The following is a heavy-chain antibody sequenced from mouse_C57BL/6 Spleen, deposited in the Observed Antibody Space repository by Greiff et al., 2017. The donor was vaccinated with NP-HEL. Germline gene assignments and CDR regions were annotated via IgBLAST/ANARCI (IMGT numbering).Heavy chain of an antibody. CDR1: GFTITDYY. CDR3: ACSTSEDGYWYFDV. Sequence: EVQLQQSGAELVKPGASVKLSCTASGFTITDYYMHWVKQRTEQGLEWIGRIDPEDGETNYAPKFQGKATLTADTSSNTAYLQLSSLTSEDTAVYDCACSTSEDGYWYFDVWGTGPTVTVAS. D-gene: IGHD6-1*01. CDR2: IDPEDGET. V-gene: IGHV14-2*01. J-gene: IGHJ1*03.